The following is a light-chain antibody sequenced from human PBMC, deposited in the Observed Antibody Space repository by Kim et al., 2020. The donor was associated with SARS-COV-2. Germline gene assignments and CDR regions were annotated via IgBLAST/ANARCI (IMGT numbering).Light chain of an antibody. Sequence: SPGERAALSCRASQSVSSNLAWYQQKPGQAPRLLIYGASTRATCIPARFSGSGSGTEFTLTISSLQSEDFAVYYCQQYNNWPPWTFGQGTKVDIK. V-gene: IGKV3-15*01. CDR3: QQYNNWPPWT. CDR2: GAS. CDR1: QSVSSN. J-gene: IGKJ1*01.